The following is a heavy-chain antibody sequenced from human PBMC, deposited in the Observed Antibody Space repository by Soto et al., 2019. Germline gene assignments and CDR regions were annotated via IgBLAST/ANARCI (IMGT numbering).Heavy chain of an antibody. CDR1: GYTFTGYY. Sequence: ASVKVSCKASGYTFTGYYMHWVRQAPGQGLEWMGWINPNSGGTNYAQKFQGRVTTTRDTSISTAYMELSRLRSDDTAVYYCARDQVEYCSSTSCYIWFDPWGQGTLVTVSS. CDR2: INPNSGGT. D-gene: IGHD2-2*02. CDR3: ARDQVEYCSSTSCYIWFDP. V-gene: IGHV1-2*02. J-gene: IGHJ5*02.